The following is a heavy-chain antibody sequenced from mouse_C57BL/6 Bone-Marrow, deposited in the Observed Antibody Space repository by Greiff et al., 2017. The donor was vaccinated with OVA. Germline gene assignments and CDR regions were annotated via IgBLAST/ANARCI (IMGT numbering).Heavy chain of an antibody. CDR3: ARQGDYDGNDY. J-gene: IGHJ2*01. CDR1: GYTFTSYW. Sequence: VKLQQPGAELVKPGASVKLSCKASGYTFTSYWMHWVKQRPGQGLEWIGMIHPNSGSTNYNAKFKSKATLTVDKSSSTAYMQLSSLTSEDSAVYYCARQGDYDGNDYWGQGTTLTVAS. V-gene: IGHV1-64*01. D-gene: IGHD2-4*01. CDR2: IHPNSGST.